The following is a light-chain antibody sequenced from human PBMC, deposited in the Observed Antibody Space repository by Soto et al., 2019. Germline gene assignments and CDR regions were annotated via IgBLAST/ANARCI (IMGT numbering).Light chain of an antibody. CDR2: GES. J-gene: IGKJ4*01. Sequence: EIVLTQSPGTLSLSPGERATLSCWASQSVTSSYLAWYQQKPGQAPRLLIYGESSRATGIPDRFSGSGSGTEFTLPINRLEPEDFAVYYCQQYGSSPSTFGGGTKVEIK. V-gene: IGKV3-20*01. CDR1: QSVTSSY. CDR3: QQYGSSPST.